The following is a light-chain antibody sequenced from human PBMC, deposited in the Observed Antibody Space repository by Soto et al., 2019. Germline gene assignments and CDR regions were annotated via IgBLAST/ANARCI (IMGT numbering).Light chain of an antibody. CDR2: GAS. CDR1: QSVRSN. Sequence: EIVMTQSPATLSVSPGERATLSCRASQSVRSNLAWYQQKPGQAPRLLIYGASTRATGVPVRFSGSGSGTEFTLTISSLQYEDFEVYYCQPCDSWHRTLGQGTKADIK. V-gene: IGKV3-15*01. J-gene: IGKJ1*01. CDR3: QPCDSWHRT.